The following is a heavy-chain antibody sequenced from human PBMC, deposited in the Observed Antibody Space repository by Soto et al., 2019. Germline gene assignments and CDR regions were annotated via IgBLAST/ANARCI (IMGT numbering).Heavy chain of an antibody. D-gene: IGHD4-17*01. CDR1: GFTVSSNY. J-gene: IGHJ3*02. V-gene: IGHV3-66*01. CDR2: IYSGGST. Sequence: GGSLRLSCAASGFTVSSNYMSWVRQAPGKGLEWVSVIYSGGSTYYADSVKGRFTISRDNSKNTLYLQMNSLRAEDTAVYYCARDPLSYGDYTHDAFDIWGQGTMVTVSS. CDR3: ARDPLSYGDYTHDAFDI.